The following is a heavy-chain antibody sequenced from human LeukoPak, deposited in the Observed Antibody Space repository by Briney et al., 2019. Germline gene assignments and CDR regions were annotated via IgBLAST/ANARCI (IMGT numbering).Heavy chain of an antibody. CDR2: IRSDGSNK. CDR3: AKVLSGYDWFFDY. Sequence: GGSLRLSCAGSGFSFSSYGMHWVRQAPGKGLEWMAFIRSDGSNKYYADSVKGRFTISRDNSKDTLYLQMNSLRAEDTAVYYCAKVLSGYDWFFDYWGQGTLVTVSS. CDR1: GFSFSSYG. V-gene: IGHV3-30*02. D-gene: IGHD5-12*01. J-gene: IGHJ4*02.